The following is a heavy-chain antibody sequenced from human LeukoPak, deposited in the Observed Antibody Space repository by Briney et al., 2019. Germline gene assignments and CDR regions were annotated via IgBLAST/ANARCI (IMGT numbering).Heavy chain of an antibody. CDR1: GFTFSSYA. CDR3: ARDGAYYDSSGYRPLDY. CDR2: ISGSGGST. V-gene: IGHV3-23*01. D-gene: IGHD3-22*01. Sequence: GGSLRLSCAASGFTFSSYAMSWVRQAPGKGLEWVSAISGSGGSTYYADSVKGRFTISRDNSKNTLYLQMNSLRAEDTAVYYCARDGAYYDSSGYRPLDYWGQGTLVTVSS. J-gene: IGHJ4*02.